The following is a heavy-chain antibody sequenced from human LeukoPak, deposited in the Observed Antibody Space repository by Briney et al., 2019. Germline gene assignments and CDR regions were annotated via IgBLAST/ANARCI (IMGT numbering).Heavy chain of an antibody. V-gene: IGHV1-69*13. CDR2: IIPIFGTA. CDR3: ARGPFYAFPHFDY. J-gene: IGHJ4*02. Sequence: SVKVSCKASGGTFSSYAISWVRQAPGQGLEWMGGIIPIFGTANYAQKFQGRVTITADESTSTAYMELSSLRSEDTAVYYCARGPFYAFPHFDYWGQGTLVTVSS. D-gene: IGHD2/OR15-2a*01. CDR1: GGTFSSYA.